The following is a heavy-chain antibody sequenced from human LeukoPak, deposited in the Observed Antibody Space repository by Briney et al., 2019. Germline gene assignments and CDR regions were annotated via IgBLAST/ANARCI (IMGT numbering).Heavy chain of an antibody. Sequence: PGGSLRLSCAASGFTFSIYAMSWVRQAPGKGLDWVSVISGSGDSTYYADAVKGRFTISRDNSKNTLYLQMNSLRAEDTAVYYCVKVAGYVWGSYPSDYWGQGTLVTVSS. CDR2: ISGSGDST. CDR1: GFTFSIYA. J-gene: IGHJ4*02. CDR3: VKVAGYVWGSYPSDY. V-gene: IGHV3-23*01. D-gene: IGHD3-16*01.